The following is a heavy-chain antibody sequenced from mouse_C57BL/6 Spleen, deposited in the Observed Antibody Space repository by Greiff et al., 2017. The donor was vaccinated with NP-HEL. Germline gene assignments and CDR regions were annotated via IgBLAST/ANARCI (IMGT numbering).Heavy chain of an antibody. CDR1: GYTFTSYW. CDR2: IYPGSGST. D-gene: IGHD1-1*01. J-gene: IGHJ4*01. CDR3: ARRGSSTYYAMDY. V-gene: IGHV1-55*01. Sequence: VQLQQSGAELVKPGASVKMSCKASGYTFTSYWITWVKQRPGQGLEWIGDIYPGSGSTNYNEKFKSKATLTVDTSSSTAYMQLSSLTSEDSAVYYCARRGSSTYYAMDYWGQGTSVTVSS.